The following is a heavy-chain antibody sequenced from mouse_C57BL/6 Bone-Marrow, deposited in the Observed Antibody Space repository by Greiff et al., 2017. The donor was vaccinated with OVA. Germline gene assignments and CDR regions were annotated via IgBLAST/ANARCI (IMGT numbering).Heavy chain of an antibody. CDR3: ARDRDGNYLAWFAY. J-gene: IGHJ3*01. Sequence: EVMLVESGGGLVKPGGSLKLSCAASGFTFSSYAMSWVRQTPEKRLEWVATISDGGSYTYYPDNVKGRFTISRDNAKNNLYLQMSHLKSEDTAMYYCARDRDGNYLAWFAYWGQGTLVTVSA. CDR1: GFTFSSYA. V-gene: IGHV5-4*01. CDR2: ISDGGSYT. D-gene: IGHD2-1*01.